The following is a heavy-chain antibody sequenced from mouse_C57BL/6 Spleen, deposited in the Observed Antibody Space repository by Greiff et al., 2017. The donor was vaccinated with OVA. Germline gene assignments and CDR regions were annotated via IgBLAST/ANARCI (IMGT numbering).Heavy chain of an antibody. CDR1: GYTFTDYE. Sequence: QVQLQQSGAELVRPGASVTLSCKASGYTFTDYEMHWVKQTPVHGLEWIGAFDPETGGTAYNQKFKGKAILTADKSSSTAYMELRSLTSEDSAVYYCTRSPYGSLLADWGQGTLVTVSA. J-gene: IGHJ3*01. D-gene: IGHD1-1*01. CDR3: TRSPYGSLLAD. CDR2: FDPETGGT. V-gene: IGHV1-15*01.